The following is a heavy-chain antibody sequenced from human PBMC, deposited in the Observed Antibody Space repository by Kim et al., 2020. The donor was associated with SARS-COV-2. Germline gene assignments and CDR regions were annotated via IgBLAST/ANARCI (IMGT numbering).Heavy chain of an antibody. CDR2: IYYSGST. J-gene: IGHJ5*02. CDR3: ARRLLWFGSKAGWFDP. D-gene: IGHD3-10*01. CDR1: GGSISSSSYY. Sequence: SETLSLTCTVSGGSISSSSYYWGWIRQPPGKGLEWIGSIYYSGSTYYNPSLKSRVTISVDTSKNQFSLKLSSVTAADTAVYYCARRLLWFGSKAGWFDPWGQGTLVTVSS. V-gene: IGHV4-39*01.